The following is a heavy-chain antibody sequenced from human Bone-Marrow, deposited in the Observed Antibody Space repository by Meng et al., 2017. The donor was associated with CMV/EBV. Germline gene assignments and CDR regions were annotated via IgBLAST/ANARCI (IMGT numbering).Heavy chain of an antibody. CDR3: ARSPLIVVVPAATL. V-gene: IGHV4-4*02. J-gene: IGHJ4*02. Sequence: GSLRLSCAVSGGPISSSNWWSWVRQPPGKGLEWIGEIYHSGSTNYNPSLKSRVTISVDKSKNQSSLKLSSVTAADTAVYYCARSPLIVVVPAATLWGQGTLVTVSS. CDR2: IYHSGST. CDR1: GGPISSSNW. D-gene: IGHD2-2*01.